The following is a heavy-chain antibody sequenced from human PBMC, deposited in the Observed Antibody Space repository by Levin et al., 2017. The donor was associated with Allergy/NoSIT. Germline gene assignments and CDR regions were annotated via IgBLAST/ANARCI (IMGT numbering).Heavy chain of an antibody. CDR2: ISSSSDYT. CDR3: ARDYYGSGSYGWFDP. J-gene: IGHJ5*02. Sequence: GESLKISCAASGFTFSDYYMSWIRQAPGKGLEWVSYISSSSDYTNYADSVKGRFTISRDNAKNSLYLQMNSLRVEDTAVYYCARDYYGSGSYGWFDPWGQGTLVTVSS. CDR1: GFTFSDYY. D-gene: IGHD3-10*01. V-gene: IGHV3-11*05.